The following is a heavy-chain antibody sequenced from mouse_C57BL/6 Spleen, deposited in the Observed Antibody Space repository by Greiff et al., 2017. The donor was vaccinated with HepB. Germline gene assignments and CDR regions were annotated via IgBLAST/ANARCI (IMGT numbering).Heavy chain of an antibody. CDR3: AREWIITTVVAKYFDV. CDR2: FYPGDGDT. J-gene: IGHJ1*03. V-gene: IGHV1-82*01. Sequence: VQLQESGPELVKPGASVKISCKASGYAFSSSWMNWVKQRPGKGLEWIGRFYPGDGDTNYNGKFKGKATLTADKSSSTAYMQLSSLTSEDSAVYFCAREWIITTVVAKYFDVWGTGTTVTVSS. CDR1: GYAFSSSW. D-gene: IGHD1-1*01.